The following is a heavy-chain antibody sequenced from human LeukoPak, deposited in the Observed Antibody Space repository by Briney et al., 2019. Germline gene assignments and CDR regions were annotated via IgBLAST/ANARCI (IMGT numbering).Heavy chain of an antibody. Sequence: PGGSLRLSCAASGFIFSDYYMNWIRQAPGKGLEWIGEINHSGSTNYNPSLKSRVTISLDTSKSQFSLKVRYVTAADTAVYYCARGLNDSWTGENYWGQGTLVTVSS. CDR3: ARGLNDSWTGENY. CDR2: INHSGST. V-gene: IGHV4-34*01. D-gene: IGHD3-3*01. CDR1: GFIFSDYY. J-gene: IGHJ4*02.